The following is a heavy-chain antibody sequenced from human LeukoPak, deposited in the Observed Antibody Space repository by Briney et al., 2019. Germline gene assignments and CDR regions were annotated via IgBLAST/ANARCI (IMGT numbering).Heavy chain of an antibody. CDR2: IYPGDSDT. V-gene: IGHV5-51*01. D-gene: IGHD6-13*01. CDR1: GYSFSSYW. CDR3: ARQGAAAGESVDFYYYVDV. Sequence: GESLKISWSGAGYSFSSYWIGWVRQMPGEGVELVGIIYPGDSDTMYSPSFQGRVTISTDKSIGTAYLQWSSLEASDTAIYFCARQGAAAGESVDFYYYVDVWGKGTTVTVSS. J-gene: IGHJ6*03.